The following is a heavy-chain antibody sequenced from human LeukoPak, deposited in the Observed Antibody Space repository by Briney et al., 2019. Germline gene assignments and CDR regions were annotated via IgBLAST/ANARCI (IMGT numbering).Heavy chain of an antibody. D-gene: IGHD3-22*01. Sequence: GASVKVSCKASGYTFTSYDINWVRQATGQGLEWMGWMNPNSGNTGYAQKFQGRVTITRNTSISTAYMELSSLRSEDTAVYYCTTAQKRPWFDAFDIWGQGTMVTVSS. V-gene: IGHV1-8*03. CDR1: GYTFTSYD. CDR2: MNPNSGNT. J-gene: IGHJ3*02. CDR3: TTAQKRPWFDAFDI.